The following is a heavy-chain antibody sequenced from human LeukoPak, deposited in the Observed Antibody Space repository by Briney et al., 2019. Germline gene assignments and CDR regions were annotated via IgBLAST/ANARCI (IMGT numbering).Heavy chain of an antibody. Sequence: GESLKISCKGSGYSFTSYWIGWVRPMPGKGLEWMGIIYPGDSDTRYSPSFQGQVTISADKSISTAYLQWSSLKASDAAMYYCARRPYSSSYYYYYGMDVWGQGTTVTVSS. CDR1: GYSFTSYW. CDR2: IYPGDSDT. V-gene: IGHV5-51*01. D-gene: IGHD6-13*01. CDR3: ARRPYSSSYYYYYGMDV. J-gene: IGHJ6*02.